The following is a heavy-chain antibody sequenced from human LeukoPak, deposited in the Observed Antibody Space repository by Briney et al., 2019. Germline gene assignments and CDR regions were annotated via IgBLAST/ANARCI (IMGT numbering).Heavy chain of an antibody. Sequence: SETLSLTCTVCGDSISSYYWSWIRQPPGKGLEWMGYINYSGNTNYNPSLKSRVTISVDTSKNQFSLRLTSVTAADTAVYYCAREGRQDYVYFDCWGQGTLVTVSS. CDR1: GDSISSYY. D-gene: IGHD4-17*01. CDR2: INYSGNT. J-gene: IGHJ4*02. CDR3: AREGRQDYVYFDC. V-gene: IGHV4-59*01.